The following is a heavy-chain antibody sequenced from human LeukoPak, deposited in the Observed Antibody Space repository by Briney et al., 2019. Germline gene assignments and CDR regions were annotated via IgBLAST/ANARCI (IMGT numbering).Heavy chain of an antibody. J-gene: IGHJ5*02. CDR2: IYYSGST. CDR3: ARGDIHSNWFDP. Sequence: SETLSPTCTVSGGSISSSSYYWGWIRQPPGKGLEWIGSIYYSGSTYYNPPLKSRVTISVDTSKNQFSLKLSSVTAADTAVYYCARGDIHSNWFDPWGQGTLVTVSS. V-gene: IGHV4-39*07. CDR1: GGSISSSSYY.